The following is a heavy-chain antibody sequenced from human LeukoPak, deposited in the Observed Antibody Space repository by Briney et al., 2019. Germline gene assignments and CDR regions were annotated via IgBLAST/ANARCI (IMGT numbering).Heavy chain of an antibody. CDR2: ISFDGSDK. Sequence: GGSQRLSCTASGFIFRNSGMHWVRQAPGKGLEWVAVISFDGSDKYYADSVKGRFTISRDNAKNSVFLQMNSLRAEDTAVYYCARRVIAVGLDYWGQGTLVTVSS. J-gene: IGHJ4*02. D-gene: IGHD2-21*01. CDR3: ARRVIAVGLDY. CDR1: GFIFRNSG. V-gene: IGHV3-30*03.